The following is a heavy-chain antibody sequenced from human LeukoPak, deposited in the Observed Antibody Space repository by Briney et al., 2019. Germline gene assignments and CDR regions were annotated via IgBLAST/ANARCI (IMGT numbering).Heavy chain of an antibody. CDR2: IIPIFGTA. D-gene: IGHD2-2*02. Sequence: SVKVSCKASGGTFSSYAISWVRQAPGQGLEWMGGIIPIFGTANYAQKFQGRVTITADESTSTAYMELSSLRSEDTAVYYCATDCSSTSCYILTDAFNIWGQGTMVTVSS. V-gene: IGHV1-69*13. CDR1: GGTFSSYA. J-gene: IGHJ3*02. CDR3: ATDCSSTSCYILTDAFNI.